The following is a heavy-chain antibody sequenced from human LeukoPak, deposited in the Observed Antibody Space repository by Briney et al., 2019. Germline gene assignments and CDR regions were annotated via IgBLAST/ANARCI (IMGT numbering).Heavy chain of an antibody. Sequence: GGSLRLSCAVSGFILSNYAMSWVRQAPGRGLEWVSTISGSGGSTYDADFVKGRFTISRDNSKNTLYLQMNSLRAEDTAVYYCAKPPCTSCYLFRMDVWGQGTTVTVSS. V-gene: IGHV3-23*01. CDR3: AKPPCTSCYLFRMDV. CDR2: ISGSGGST. CDR1: GFILSNYA. J-gene: IGHJ6*02. D-gene: IGHD2-2*01.